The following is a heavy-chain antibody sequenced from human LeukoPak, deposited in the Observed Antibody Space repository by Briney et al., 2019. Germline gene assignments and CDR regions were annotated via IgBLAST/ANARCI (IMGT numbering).Heavy chain of an antibody. J-gene: IGHJ3*02. CDR2: IYYSGST. CDR1: GGSISSHY. Sequence: SETLSLTCTVSGGSISSHYWSWIRQPPGKGLEWIGYIYYSGSTNYNPSLKSRVTISVDTSKNQFSLRLSSVTAADTAVYYCAREVKWELPTNAFDIWAKGQWSPSLQ. D-gene: IGHD1-26*01. CDR3: AREVKWELPTNAFDI. V-gene: IGHV4-59*11.